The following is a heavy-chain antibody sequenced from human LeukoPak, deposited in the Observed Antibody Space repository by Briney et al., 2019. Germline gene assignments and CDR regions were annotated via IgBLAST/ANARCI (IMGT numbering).Heavy chain of an antibody. J-gene: IGHJ4*02. CDR3: ARGLWFGESRGGY. Sequence: PSETLSLACGVSGFSISSGYYWGWIRQPPGKGLEWIGSIYHSGNTFYNPSLKSRVTISVDTSKNQFSLKLKFVTAADTAMYYCARGLWFGESRGGYWGQGTLVTVSS. D-gene: IGHD3-10*01. CDR2: IYHSGNT. V-gene: IGHV4-38-2*01. CDR1: GFSISSGYY.